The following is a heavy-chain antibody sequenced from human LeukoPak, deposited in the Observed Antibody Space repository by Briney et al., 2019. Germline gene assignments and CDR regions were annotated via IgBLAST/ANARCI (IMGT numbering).Heavy chain of an antibody. CDR2: IFYSGST. Sequence: SETLSLTCTVSGGSITSYYWSWIRQPPGKGLEWIGYIFYSGSTNYNPSLKSRVTISVDTSKNQFSLNLTSVTAADTAVYFCARSPRRDVYLRYSWGQGALVTVSS. CDR1: GGSITSYY. CDR3: ARSPRRDVYLRYS. V-gene: IGHV4-59*08. D-gene: IGHD5-24*01. J-gene: IGHJ4*02.